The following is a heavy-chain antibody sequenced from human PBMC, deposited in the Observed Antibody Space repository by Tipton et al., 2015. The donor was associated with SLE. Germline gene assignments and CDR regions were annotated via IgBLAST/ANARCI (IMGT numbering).Heavy chain of an antibody. CDR1: GFSFSYFP. D-gene: IGHD5-24*01. V-gene: IGHV3-30*04. CDR3: ATVGDSYNGYLHL. J-gene: IGHJ2*01. CDR2: VPSHGNDN. Sequence: SLRLSCAASGFSFSYFPMHWVRQAPGKGLEWVAVVPSHGNDNRNDYNYAESVRGRFTISRDNAKNSLYLQMNSLRAEDTAVYYCATVGDSYNGYLHLWGRGTLVTVSS.